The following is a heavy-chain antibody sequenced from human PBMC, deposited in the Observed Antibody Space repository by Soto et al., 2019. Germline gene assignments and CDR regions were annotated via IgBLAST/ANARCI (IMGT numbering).Heavy chain of an antibody. J-gene: IGHJ6*02. V-gene: IGHV3-23*01. CDR2: ISGSGGST. D-gene: IGHD4-17*01. CDR3: AKDPYGDSYYYYGMDV. Sequence: EVQLLESGGGLVQPGGSLRLSCAASGFTFSSYAMSWVRQAPGKGLEWVSAISGSGGSTYYADSVKGRFTISRDNSKNTLYLQMNSLRAEDTAVYYCAKDPYGDSYYYYGMDVWGQGTTVTVSS. CDR1: GFTFSSYA.